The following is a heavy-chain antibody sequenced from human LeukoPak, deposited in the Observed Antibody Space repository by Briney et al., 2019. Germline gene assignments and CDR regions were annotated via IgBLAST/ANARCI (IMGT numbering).Heavy chain of an antibody. Sequence: GSLRLSCAASGFTFSSYSMNWIRQPPGKGLEWIGSIYYSGSTNYNPSLKSRVTISVDTSKKQFSLKLSSVTAADTAVYYCARGTDDSSGYLDYWGQGTLVTVSS. CDR3: ARGTDDSSGYLDY. V-gene: IGHV4-59*12. CDR2: IYYSGST. J-gene: IGHJ4*02. D-gene: IGHD3-22*01. CDR1: GFTFSSYS.